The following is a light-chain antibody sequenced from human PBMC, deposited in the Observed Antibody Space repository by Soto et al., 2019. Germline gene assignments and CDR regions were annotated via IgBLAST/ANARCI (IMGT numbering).Light chain of an antibody. CDR2: AAS. V-gene: IGKV1-8*01. J-gene: IGKJ1*01. CDR1: QYISTY. CDR3: QQYFRLRT. Sequence: AIRMTQSPSSLSASTGDSVTITCRASQYISTYLAWYQQKPGEAPNLLIYAASTLQSGVPSRFSGSGSGTDFTLTISDLHSDDFGTYYCQQYFRLRTFGPGTKVEVK.